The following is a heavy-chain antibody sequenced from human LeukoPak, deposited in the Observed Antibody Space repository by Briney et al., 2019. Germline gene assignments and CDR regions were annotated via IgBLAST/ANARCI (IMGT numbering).Heavy chain of an antibody. CDR3: ARGRFDSSGYYHPSPDY. CDR2: INHSGST. V-gene: IGHV4-34*01. J-gene: IGHJ4*02. D-gene: IGHD3-22*01. CDR1: GGSFSGYY. Sequence: PSETLSLTCAVYGGSFSGYYWSWIRQPPGKGLEWIGEINHSGSTNYNPSLKSRVTISVDTSKNQFSLKLSSGTAADTAVYYCARGRFDSSGYYHPSPDYWGQGILVTVSS.